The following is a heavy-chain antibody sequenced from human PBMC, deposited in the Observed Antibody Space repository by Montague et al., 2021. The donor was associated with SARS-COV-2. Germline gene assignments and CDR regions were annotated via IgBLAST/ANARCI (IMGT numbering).Heavy chain of an antibody. J-gene: IGHJ3*02. CDR3: ARGRYFHWLLFVLNDAFDI. CDR1: GGSFSGYY. D-gene: IGHD3-9*01. CDR2: IDHSGST. Sequence: SETLSLTCAVYGGSFSGYYWSWIRQPPGKGLEWIGEIDHSGSTNYNPSLKSRVTISLDTSKNQFSLRLNSVTAADTAVYYCARGRYFHWLLFVLNDAFDIWGQGTMVTVSS. V-gene: IGHV4-34*01.